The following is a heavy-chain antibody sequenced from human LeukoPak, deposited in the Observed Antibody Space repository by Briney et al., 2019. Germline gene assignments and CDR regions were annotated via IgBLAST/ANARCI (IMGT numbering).Heavy chain of an antibody. CDR1: GFTFSSYS. J-gene: IGHJ4*02. D-gene: IGHD2-2*01. CDR2: ISSSSSYI. V-gene: IGHV3-21*01. CDR3: ARHADIVVVPAAKGGIDY. Sequence: GGSLRLSCAASGFTFSSYSMNWVRQAPGKGLEWVSSISSSSSYIYYADSVKSRFTISRDNAKNSLYLQMNSLRAEDTAVYYCARHADIVVVPAAKGGIDYWGQGTLVTVSS.